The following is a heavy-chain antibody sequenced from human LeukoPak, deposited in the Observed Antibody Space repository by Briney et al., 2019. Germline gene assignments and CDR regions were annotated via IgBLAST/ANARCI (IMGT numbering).Heavy chain of an antibody. CDR1: GFTFSNYW. Sequence: GGSLRLSCAASGFTFSNYWMTWVRQAPGKGLEWVSVIYSGGSTYYADSVKGRFTISRDNSKNTLYLQMNSLSAEDTAVYYCAGSAADPLYYFDYWGQGTLVTVSS. CDR2: IYSGGST. D-gene: IGHD6-13*01. CDR3: AGSAADPLYYFDY. J-gene: IGHJ4*02. V-gene: IGHV3-53*01.